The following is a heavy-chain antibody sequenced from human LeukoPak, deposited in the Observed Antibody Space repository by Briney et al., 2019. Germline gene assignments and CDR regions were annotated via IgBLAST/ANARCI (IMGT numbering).Heavy chain of an antibody. CDR1: Y. J-gene: IGHJ4*02. Sequence: YWIGWVRQMPGKGLEWIGYIYYSGSTYYNPSLKSRVTISVDTSKNQFSLKLSSVTAADTAVYYCARDLARTDYFDYWGQGTLVTVSS. CDR3: ARDLARTDYFDY. CDR2: IYYSGST. D-gene: IGHD3-16*01. V-gene: IGHV4-30-4*08.